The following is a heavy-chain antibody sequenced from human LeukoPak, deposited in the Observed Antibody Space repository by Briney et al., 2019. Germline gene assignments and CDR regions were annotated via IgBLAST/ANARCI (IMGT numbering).Heavy chain of an antibody. CDR2: ISGSGGST. V-gene: IGHV3-23*01. CDR3: AKDQPVGATRGSTFDY. Sequence: GGSLRLSCAASGFTFDDYAMHWVRQAPGKGLEWVSAISGSGGSTYYADSVKGRFTISRDNSKNTLYLQMNSLRAEDTAVYYCAKDQPVGATRGSTFDYWGQGTLVTVSS. J-gene: IGHJ4*02. D-gene: IGHD1-26*01. CDR1: GFTFDDYA.